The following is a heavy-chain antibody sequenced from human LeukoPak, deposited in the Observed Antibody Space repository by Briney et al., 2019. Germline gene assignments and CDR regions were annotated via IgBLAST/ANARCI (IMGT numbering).Heavy chain of an antibody. CDR1: GYTFTSYG. CDR2: ISAYNGNT. J-gene: IGHJ4*02. D-gene: IGHD3-9*01. V-gene: IGHV1-18*01. CDR3: ARDYYDILTGYYTSHFDY. Sequence: ASVKVSCKASGYTFTSYGISWVRQAPGQGLEWMGWISAYNGNTNYAQKLQGRVTMTTGTSTSTAYMELRSLRSDDTAVYYCARDYYDILTGYYTSHFDYWGQGTLVTVSP.